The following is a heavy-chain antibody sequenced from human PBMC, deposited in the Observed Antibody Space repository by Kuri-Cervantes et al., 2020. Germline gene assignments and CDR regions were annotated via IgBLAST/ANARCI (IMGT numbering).Heavy chain of an antibody. J-gene: IGHJ6*02. CDR2: ISWNSGII. V-gene: IGHV3-9*01. D-gene: IGHD3-10*01. CDR1: GFTFDDYA. CDR3: AKEGVVRGEMDV. Sequence: SLKISCAASGFTFDDYAMHWVRQVPGKGLEWASGISWNSGIIGYADSVKGRFTISRDNAKNSLYLQMNSLRAEDTALYYCAKEGVVRGEMDVWGQGTTVTVSS.